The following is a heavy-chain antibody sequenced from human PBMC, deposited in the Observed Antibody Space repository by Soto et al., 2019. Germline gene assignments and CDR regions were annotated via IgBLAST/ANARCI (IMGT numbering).Heavy chain of an antibody. CDR1: GFTFGNSV. V-gene: IGHV3-23*01. J-gene: IGHJ5*02. CDR3: AKKVPMPSGWFNP. D-gene: IGHD2-2*01. Sequence: EVQLLESGGGLEQPGGSLRLSCVASGFTFGNSVMTWVRQTPEKGLEWVSAISGSGDITVYADSVKGRFTISRDNSKSTLYLQMKCRRAEDTAIYYCAKKVPMPSGWFNPWGQGTPVTVSS. CDR2: ISGSGDIT.